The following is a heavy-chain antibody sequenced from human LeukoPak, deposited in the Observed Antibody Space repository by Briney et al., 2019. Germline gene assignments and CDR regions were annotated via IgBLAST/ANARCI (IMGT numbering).Heavy chain of an antibody. J-gene: IGHJ4*02. CDR1: GDSVSSNSAA. Sequence: SRTLSLTCAISGDSVSSNSAAWNWIRQSPSRGLEWLGRTYYRSKWYNDYAVSVKSRITINPDTSKNQFSVQLNSVTPEDTAVYYCARDKYSSGPTLDYWGQGTLVTVSS. D-gene: IGHD6-19*01. CDR2: TYYRSKWYN. CDR3: ARDKYSSGPTLDY. V-gene: IGHV6-1*01.